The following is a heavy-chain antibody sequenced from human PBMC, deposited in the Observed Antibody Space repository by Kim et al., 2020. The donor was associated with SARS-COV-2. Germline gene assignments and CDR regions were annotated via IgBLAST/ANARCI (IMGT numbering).Heavy chain of an antibody. Sequence: TTNARKFQGRVTMTRDTSISTAYMELSRLRSDDTAVYYCAARTTVVTNDYWGQGTLVTVSS. CDR3: AARTTVVTNDY. CDR2: T. V-gene: IGHV1-2*02. D-gene: IGHD4-17*01. J-gene: IGHJ4*02.